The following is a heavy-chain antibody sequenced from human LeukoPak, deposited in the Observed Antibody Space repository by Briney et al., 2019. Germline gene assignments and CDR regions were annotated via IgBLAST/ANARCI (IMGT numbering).Heavy chain of an antibody. CDR3: TRFSSGWYYFDY. V-gene: IGHV3-11*03. J-gene: IGHJ4*02. CDR2: ICCRSSHT. D-gene: IGHD6-19*01. Sequence: PGGSLTLSCAASGFIFCDYYMSWLRQATGKALEWFSYICCRSSHTNYADSVKGRFTISRDNAKNSLYLQMNSLRAEDTAVYYCTRFSSGWYYFDYWGQGTLVTVSS. CDR1: GFIFCDYY.